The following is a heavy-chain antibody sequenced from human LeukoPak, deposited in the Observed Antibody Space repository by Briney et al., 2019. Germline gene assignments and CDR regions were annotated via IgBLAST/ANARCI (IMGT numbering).Heavy chain of an antibody. V-gene: IGHV1-2*06. J-gene: IGHJ5*02. Sequence: ASVKVSCKASGYTFTGYYMHWVRQAPGQGLEWMGRINPNSGGTNYAQKFQGRVTMTRDTSISTAYMELSRLRSDDTAVYYCARDPSHDHAFDRWFYPCGQGTLVTVSS. CDR1: GYTFTGYY. D-gene: IGHD1-14*01. CDR2: INPNSGGT. CDR3: ARDPSHDHAFDRWFYP.